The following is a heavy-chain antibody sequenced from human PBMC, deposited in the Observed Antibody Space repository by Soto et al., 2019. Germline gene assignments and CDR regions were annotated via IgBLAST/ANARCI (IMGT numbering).Heavy chain of an antibody. J-gene: IGHJ4*02. CDR3: ARHRSGWSYFDY. Sequence: GESLKISCKGSGYSFTSYWISWVRQMPGKGLEWMGRIDPSDSYTYYSPSFQGHVTISVDKSISTAYLQWSSLKASDTAMYYCARHRSGWSYFDYWGQETLVTVSS. V-gene: IGHV5-10-1*01. CDR1: GYSFTSYW. CDR2: IDPSDSYT. D-gene: IGHD6-19*01.